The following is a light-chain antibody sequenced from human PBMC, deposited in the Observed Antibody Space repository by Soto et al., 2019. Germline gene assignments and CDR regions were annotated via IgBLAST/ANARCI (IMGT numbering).Light chain of an antibody. Sequence: QSVLPQPPSVSGAPGQRVTISSTGSSSNIGAGYDVHWYQRLPGTAPKLLIYGNTDRPSGVSNRFSGSKSGNTASLTISGLQAEDEADYYCTSYTITNTRFGTGTKVTVL. CDR3: TSYTITNTR. CDR1: SSNIGAGYD. J-gene: IGLJ1*01. V-gene: IGLV1-40*01. CDR2: GNT.